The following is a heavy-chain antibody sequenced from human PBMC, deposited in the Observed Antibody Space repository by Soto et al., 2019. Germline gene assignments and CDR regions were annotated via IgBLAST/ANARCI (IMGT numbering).Heavy chain of an antibody. D-gene: IGHD6-13*01. Sequence: GGSLRLSCAASGFTFSSYAMSWVRQAPGKGLEWVSAISGSGGSTYYADSVKGRFTISRDNSKNTLYLQMNSLRAEDTAVYYCAKVRFSIAAAGPYFDYWGQGTPVTVSS. V-gene: IGHV3-23*01. CDR1: GFTFSSYA. CDR3: AKVRFSIAAAGPYFDY. CDR2: ISGSGGST. J-gene: IGHJ4*02.